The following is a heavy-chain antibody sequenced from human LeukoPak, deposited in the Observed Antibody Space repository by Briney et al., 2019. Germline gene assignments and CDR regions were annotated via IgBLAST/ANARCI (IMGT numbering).Heavy chain of an antibody. CDR3: ARDGSGDLNAFDI. Sequence: GGSLRLSCAASGFTFNTYTLNWVRQAPGKGLEWVSYINTGGSAMYHADSVKGRFTISRDNAKNSLYLQMNSLRDEDTAVYYCARDGSGDLNAFDIWGQGTMVTVSS. D-gene: IGHD3-16*01. CDR2: INTGGSAM. V-gene: IGHV3-48*02. J-gene: IGHJ3*02. CDR1: GFTFNTYT.